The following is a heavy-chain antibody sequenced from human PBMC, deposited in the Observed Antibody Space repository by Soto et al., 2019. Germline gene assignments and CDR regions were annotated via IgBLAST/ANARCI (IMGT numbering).Heavy chain of an antibody. V-gene: IGHV4-4*02. CDR3: ARRAVAGTRFDY. CDR1: GGSISSSNW. D-gene: IGHD6-19*01. CDR2: IYHSGST. Sequence: QVQLQESGPGLVKPSGTLSLTCAVSGGSISSSNWWSWVRQPPGKGLEWIGEIYHSGSTNYNPSLKRRVTISVDKCKNQFSLRLSSVTAADTAVYYCARRAVAGTRFDYWGQGTLVTVSS. J-gene: IGHJ4*02.